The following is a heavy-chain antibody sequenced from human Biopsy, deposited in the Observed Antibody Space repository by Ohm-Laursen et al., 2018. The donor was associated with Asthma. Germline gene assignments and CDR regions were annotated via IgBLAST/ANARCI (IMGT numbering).Heavy chain of an antibody. Sequence: ASVKVSCKLSGYSLTDLSMHWVRQAPGQGLGWMGGHDHEEGGTVNARRFQGRVTMTEDTSTDTAYMELSSLSSDDTAVYYCASDFPKDYVRYNFQFWGQGTLVTVSS. CDR2: HDHEEGGT. CDR3: ASDFPKDYVRYNFQF. CDR1: GYSLTDLS. J-gene: IGHJ4*02. D-gene: IGHD4-17*01. V-gene: IGHV1-24*01.